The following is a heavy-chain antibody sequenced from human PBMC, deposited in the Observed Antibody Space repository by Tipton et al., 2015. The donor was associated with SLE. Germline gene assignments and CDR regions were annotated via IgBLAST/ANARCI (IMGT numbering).Heavy chain of an antibody. D-gene: IGHD5-18*01. CDR2: IYYSGRT. CDR3: ARLHGYSYGLNWFDP. Sequence: TLSLTCTVSGGSIRTSNNYWDWIRQPPGKGLEWIGTIYYSGRTDYNPSLKSRVTISIDTSMNQFSLRLTSVIAADTAVYYCARLHGYSYGLNWFDPWGQGTLISVSS. CDR1: GGSIRTSNNY. V-gene: IGHV4-39*07. J-gene: IGHJ5*02.